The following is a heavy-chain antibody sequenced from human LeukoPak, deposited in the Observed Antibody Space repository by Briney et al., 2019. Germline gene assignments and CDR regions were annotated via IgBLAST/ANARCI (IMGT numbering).Heavy chain of an antibody. Sequence: ASVKVSCKASGYTFTGYYMHWVRQAPGQGLEWMGWINPNSGGTNYAQKFQGRVTMTRDTSISTAYMELSRLRSDDTAVYYCARGPSITIFGVVNYYYYMDVWGKGTAVT. CDR3: ARGPSITIFGVVNYYYYMDV. CDR1: GYTFTGYY. J-gene: IGHJ6*03. V-gene: IGHV1-2*02. CDR2: INPNSGGT. D-gene: IGHD3-3*01.